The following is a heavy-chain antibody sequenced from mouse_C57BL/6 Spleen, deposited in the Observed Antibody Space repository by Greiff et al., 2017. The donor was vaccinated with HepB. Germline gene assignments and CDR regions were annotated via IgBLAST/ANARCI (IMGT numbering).Heavy chain of an antibody. Sequence: VKLVESGPGLVQPSQSLSITCTVSGFSLTSYGVHWVRQPPGKGLEWLGVIWSGGSTDYNAAFISRLSISKDNSKSQVFFKMNSLQADDTAIYYCAKTGGSSHYYAMDYWGQGTSVTVSS. CDR1: GFSLTSYG. D-gene: IGHD1-1*01. CDR2: IWSGGST. CDR3: AKTGGSSHYYAMDY. J-gene: IGHJ4*01. V-gene: IGHV2-4*01.